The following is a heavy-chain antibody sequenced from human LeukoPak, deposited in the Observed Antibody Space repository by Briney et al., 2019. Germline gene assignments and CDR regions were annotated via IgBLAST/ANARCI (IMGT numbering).Heavy chain of an antibody. V-gene: IGHV3-23*01. J-gene: IGHJ4*02. Sequence: PGGSLRLSCAASGFTFSTYAMSWVRQAPGKGLEWVSIIRGSSSNTYYADSVRGRFTISRDNSKNTLYLQMNSLRAEDTAVYYCAKDMYSSGYMYYFDYWGQGTLVTVSS. CDR1: GFTFSTYA. D-gene: IGHD3-22*01. CDR3: AKDMYSSGYMYYFDY. CDR2: IRGSSSNT.